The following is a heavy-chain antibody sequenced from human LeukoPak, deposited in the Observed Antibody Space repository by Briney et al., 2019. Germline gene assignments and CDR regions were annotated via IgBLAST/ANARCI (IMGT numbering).Heavy chain of an antibody. CDR1: GGSISSSSYY. Sequence: PSETLSLTCTVSGGSISSSSYYWGWIRQPPGKGLEWIGSIYYSGSTYYNPSLKSRVTISVDTSKNQFSLKLSSVTAADTAVYYCARFRPVVVVPAAMDYYFDYWGQGTLVTVSS. CDR3: ARFRPVVVVPAAMDYYFDY. CDR2: IYYSGST. J-gene: IGHJ4*02. V-gene: IGHV4-39*01. D-gene: IGHD2-2*01.